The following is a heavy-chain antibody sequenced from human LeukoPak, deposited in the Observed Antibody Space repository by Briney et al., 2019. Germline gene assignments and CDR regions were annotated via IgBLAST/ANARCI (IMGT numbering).Heavy chain of an antibody. D-gene: IGHD3-10*01. Sequence: PGGSLRLSCAASGFTFSSCDMHWVRQATGKGLEWVSAIGTAGDTYYPGSVKGRFTISRENAKNSLYLQMNSLRAEDTAVYYCARGLPDRALGVDYWGQGTLVTVSS. V-gene: IGHV3-13*01. J-gene: IGHJ4*02. CDR2: IGTAGDT. CDR3: ARGLPDRALGVDY. CDR1: GFTFSSCD.